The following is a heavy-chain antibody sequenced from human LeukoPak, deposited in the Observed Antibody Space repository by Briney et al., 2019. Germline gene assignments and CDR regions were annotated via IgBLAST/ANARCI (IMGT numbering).Heavy chain of an antibody. CDR2: ISNDGTYK. D-gene: IGHD3-10*01. CDR1: GFTFSSYA. Sequence: GGSLRLSCAASGFTFSSYAMHWVRQAPDKGLEYVAVISNDGTYKYYGASVKGRFTISRDNSKNTLYLQMDSLRSEDTAVYSCTRKSGGSQRKMDDWFDPWGQGTLVIVSS. J-gene: IGHJ5*02. CDR3: TRKSGGSQRKMDDWFDP. V-gene: IGHV3-30*04.